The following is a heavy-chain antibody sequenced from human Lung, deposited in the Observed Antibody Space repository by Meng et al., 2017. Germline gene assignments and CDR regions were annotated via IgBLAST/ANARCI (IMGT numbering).Heavy chain of an antibody. Sequence: QVQPQSWASGLLKPSETLPLPRFVSGGSFSDYYWSGIRQPPGKGLEWIGEINHSGSTNYNPSLESRATISVDTSQNNLSLKLSSVTAADSAVYYCARGPTTMAHDFDYWGQGTLVTVSS. CDR3: ARGPTTMAHDFDY. CDR1: GGSFSDYY. V-gene: IGHV4-34*01. D-gene: IGHD4-11*01. CDR2: INHSGST. J-gene: IGHJ4*02.